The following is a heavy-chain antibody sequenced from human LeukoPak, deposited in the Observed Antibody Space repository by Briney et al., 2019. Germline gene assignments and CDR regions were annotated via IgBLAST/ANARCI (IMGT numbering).Heavy chain of an antibody. CDR1: GGSLSGYY. CDR2: INHSGST. Sequence: SETLSLTCAVHGGSLSGYYWSWIRQAPGKGLEWIGEINHSGSTNYSPSLKSRVAISIDTSMNQFSLNLSAVTAADTAVYYCARGGNYYFDYWGQGTLVTVSS. J-gene: IGHJ4*02. D-gene: IGHD5-24*01. CDR3: ARGGNYYFDY. V-gene: IGHV4-34*01.